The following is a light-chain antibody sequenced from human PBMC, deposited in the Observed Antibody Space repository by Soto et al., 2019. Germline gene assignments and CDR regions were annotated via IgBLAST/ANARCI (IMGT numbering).Light chain of an antibody. V-gene: IGKV3-20*01. Sequence: EVVLTQSPGTLSLSPGERATLSCRASQSVSNNYFAWYQQKPGQAPRLLIFVSSARATGIPDRFSGSGSGPHFTLTISTLETEDFAVYYCQQYGSSPPYTFGKGTKLEIK. CDR3: QQYGSSPPYT. CDR2: VSS. CDR1: QSVSNNY. J-gene: IGKJ2*01.